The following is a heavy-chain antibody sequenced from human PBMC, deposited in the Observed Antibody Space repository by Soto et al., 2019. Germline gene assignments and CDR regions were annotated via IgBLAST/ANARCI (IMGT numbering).Heavy chain of an antibody. CDR3: ANDEYYDFWSGYPSAENWFDP. J-gene: IGHJ5*02. CDR2: ISSAGSNK. CDR1: GFTFSSYG. D-gene: IGHD3-3*01. Sequence: QVQLVESGGGGVQPGRSLRLSCAASGFTFSSYGMHWVRQAPGKGLEWVAVISSAGSNKYYADSVKGRFTISSDNYKNKLYLQMNRLRAEDKAVYYCANDEYYDFWSGYPSAENWFDPWGQGTLVTVSS. V-gene: IGHV3-30*18.